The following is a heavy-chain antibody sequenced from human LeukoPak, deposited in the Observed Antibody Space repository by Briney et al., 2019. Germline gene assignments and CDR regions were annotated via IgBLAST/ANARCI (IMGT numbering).Heavy chain of an antibody. CDR3: ARGGSTSSSSHFHH. D-gene: IGHD6-6*01. V-gene: IGHV3-21*01. Sequence: PGGSLRLSCAASGFSFSSYSMNWVRQAPGKGLEWVSSISGSSSFIYYADSVKGRFTISRDNAKNSLYLQMNSLRGEDTAVYYCARGGSTSSSSHFHHWGQGTLVTVSS. J-gene: IGHJ1*01. CDR1: GFSFSSYS. CDR2: ISGSSSFI.